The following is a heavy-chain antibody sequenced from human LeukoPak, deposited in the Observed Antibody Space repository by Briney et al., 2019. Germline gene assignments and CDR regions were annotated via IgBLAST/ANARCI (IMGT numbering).Heavy chain of an antibody. D-gene: IGHD4-17*01. V-gene: IGHV3-21*01. CDR1: GFTFSSYA. CDR2: ISSSSSYI. Sequence: GGSLRLSCAASGFTFSSYAMSWVRQAPGKGLEWVSSISSSSSYIYYADSVKGRFTISRDNAKNSLYLQMNSLRAEDTAVYYCTTVLNGDSTKFDYWGQGTLVTVSS. J-gene: IGHJ4*02. CDR3: TTVLNGDSTKFDY.